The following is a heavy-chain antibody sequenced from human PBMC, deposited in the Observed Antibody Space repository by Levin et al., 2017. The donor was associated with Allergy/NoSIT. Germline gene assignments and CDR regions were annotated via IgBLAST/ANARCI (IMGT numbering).Heavy chain of an antibody. Sequence: LSLTCAASGFVLSDYAMDWVRQAPGKGLEWVSSLSGSAGGTSYADSVEGQFGTPYYADSVKGRFTISRDASTNTLFLHMNNMRVEDTAFYYCAKVRAGMVGTGTDYWGQGTLVTVS. V-gene: IGHV3-23*01. CDR1: GFVLSDYA. CDR2: LSGSAGGTSYADSVEGQFGTP. J-gene: IGHJ4*02. D-gene: IGHD1-26*01. CDR3: AKVRAGMVGTGTDY.